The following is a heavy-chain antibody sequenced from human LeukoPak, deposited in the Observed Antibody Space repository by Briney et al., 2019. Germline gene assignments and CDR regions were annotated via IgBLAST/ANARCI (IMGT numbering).Heavy chain of an antibody. CDR2: MNPNSGNT. CDR3: ARGNRASLWFGELLQGPFTGYYYYYMDV. V-gene: IGHV1-8*01. D-gene: IGHD3-10*01. J-gene: IGHJ6*03. CDR1: RYTLTELS. Sequence: GASVKVSCKVSRYTLTELSMHWVRQATGQGLEWMGWMNPNSGNTGYAQKFQGRVTMTRNTSISTAYMELSSLRSEDTAVYYCARGNRASLWFGELLQGPFTGYYYYYMDVWGKGTTVTISS.